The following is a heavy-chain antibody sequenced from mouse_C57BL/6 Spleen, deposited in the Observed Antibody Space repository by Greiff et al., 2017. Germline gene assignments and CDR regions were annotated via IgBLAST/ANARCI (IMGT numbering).Heavy chain of an antibody. V-gene: IGHV10-1*01. Sequence: EVNLVESGGGLVQPKGSLTLSCAASGFSFNTYAMNWVRQAPGKGLEWVARISSKSNNYATYSADSVKDRFTISRDDSESMLYLQMNNLKTEDTAMYYCVRTQGYYGSSLDYAMDYWGQGTSVTGSS. J-gene: IGHJ4*01. D-gene: IGHD1-1*01. CDR1: GFSFNTYA. CDR2: ISSKSNNYAT. CDR3: VRTQGYYGSSLDYAMDY.